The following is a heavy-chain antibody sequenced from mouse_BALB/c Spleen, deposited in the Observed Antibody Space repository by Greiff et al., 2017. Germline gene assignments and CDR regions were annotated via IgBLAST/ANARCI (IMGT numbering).Heavy chain of an antibody. CDR1: GYTFTDYN. CDR2: IYPYNGGT. J-gene: IGHJ3*01. CDR3: ARFPYDYDFFAY. D-gene: IGHD2-4*01. Sequence: EVKLLESGPELVKPGASVKISCKASGYTFTDYNMHWVKQSHGKSLEWIGYIYPYNGGTGYNQKFKSKATLTVDNSSSTAYMELRSLTSEDSAVYYCARFPYDYDFFAYWGQGTLVTVSA. V-gene: IGHV1S29*02.